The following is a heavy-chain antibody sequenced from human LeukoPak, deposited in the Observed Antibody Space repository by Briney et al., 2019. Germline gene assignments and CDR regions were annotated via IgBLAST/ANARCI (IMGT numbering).Heavy chain of an antibody. J-gene: IGHJ4*02. CDR2: IYHSGST. V-gene: IGHV4-4*02. Sequence: SETLSLTCAVSGGSISSSNWWSWVLQPPGKGLEWIGEIYHSGSTNYNPSLKSRVTISVDKSKNQFSLKLSSVTAADTAVYYCARKRDGYNNQIDYWGQGTLVTVSS. CDR3: ARKRDGYNNQIDY. D-gene: IGHD5-24*01. CDR1: GGSISSSNW.